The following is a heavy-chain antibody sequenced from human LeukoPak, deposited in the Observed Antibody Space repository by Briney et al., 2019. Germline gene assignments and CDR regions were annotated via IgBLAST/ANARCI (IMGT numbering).Heavy chain of an antibody. Sequence: GGSLRLSCAASGFTFSSYWMSWVRQAPGKGLEWVANIKQDGSEKYYVDSVKGRFTISRDNAKNSLYLQMNSLRAEDTAVYYCARDPRNYDFWSGYYPYYYYMDVWGKGTTVTVSS. CDR2: IKQDGSEK. D-gene: IGHD3-3*01. J-gene: IGHJ6*03. CDR3: ARDPRNYDFWSGYYPYYYYMDV. V-gene: IGHV3-7*01. CDR1: GFTFSSYW.